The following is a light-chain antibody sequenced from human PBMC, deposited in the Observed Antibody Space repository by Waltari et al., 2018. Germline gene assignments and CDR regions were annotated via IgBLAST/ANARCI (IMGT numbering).Light chain of an antibody. J-gene: IGKJ4*01. Sequence: EIVLTQSPGTLSLSPGERATRSCRATQSVSHSNLAWYQQKGGQAPRLLIYGASSRATGIPDRFSGSGSGTDFTLSISRLEPEDYGVYYCQQYAGSPITFGGGTKVEI. CDR2: GAS. CDR1: QSVSHSN. CDR3: QQYAGSPIT. V-gene: IGKV3-20*01.